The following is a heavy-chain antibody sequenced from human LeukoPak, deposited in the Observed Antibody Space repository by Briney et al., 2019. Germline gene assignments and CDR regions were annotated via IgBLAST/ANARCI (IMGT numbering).Heavy chain of an antibody. Sequence: QTGGSLRLSCAASGFTFSNYDIHWVRQPPGKGLEWVAVIWYDGTNKYYADSVKGRFTISRDNSKDTLYLQMNSLRAEDTAVYYCARVRFPYGDYGPFDYWGQGTLVTVSS. CDR3: ARVRFPYGDYGPFDY. J-gene: IGHJ4*02. CDR1: GFTFSNYD. CDR2: IWYDGTNK. D-gene: IGHD4-17*01. V-gene: IGHV3-33*01.